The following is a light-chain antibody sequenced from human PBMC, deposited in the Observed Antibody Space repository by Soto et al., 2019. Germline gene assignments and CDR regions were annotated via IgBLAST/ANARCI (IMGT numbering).Light chain of an antibody. Sequence: AIQMTQSPSSLSASVGDRVTITCRASHDIRNDLGWYQQKPGKAPKLLIYAASTLQSGVPSRFSGSGSGTGFTLTISSLQPEDVATYYCLQDYNSLRTFGQGTKVEIK. CDR1: HDIRND. V-gene: IGKV1-6*01. J-gene: IGKJ1*01. CDR2: AAS. CDR3: LQDYNSLRT.